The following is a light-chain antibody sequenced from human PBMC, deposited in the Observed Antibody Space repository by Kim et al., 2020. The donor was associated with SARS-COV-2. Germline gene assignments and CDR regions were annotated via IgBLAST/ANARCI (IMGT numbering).Light chain of an antibody. CDR3: QQAYATPFT. CDR2: HAS. V-gene: IGKV1-39*01. J-gene: IGKJ2*01. CDR1: QNINNY. Sequence: SSSVGDRVTFACQASQNINNYLTWYQQKPRKAPKALIFHASNLESGVPSRFSGSGSGTDFTLTINNLQPEDFATYYCQQAYATPFTFGQGTKLEIK.